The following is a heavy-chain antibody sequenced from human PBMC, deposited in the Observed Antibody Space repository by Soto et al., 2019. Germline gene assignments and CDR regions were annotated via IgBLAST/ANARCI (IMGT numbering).Heavy chain of an antibody. V-gene: IGHV4-31*03. D-gene: IGHD3-22*01. CDR2: MYHSGNT. CDR1: GASITSDDFY. Sequence: NPSETLSLTCTVSGASITSDDFYCSWIRQHPGKGLEWIGYMYHSGNTYYNPSLRGRLTMSLDTSKNQFSLKLTSVTAADTAVYYCVKYYYDSSGLNWFDPWGPGTLVTVSS. CDR3: VKYYYDSSGLNWFDP. J-gene: IGHJ5*02.